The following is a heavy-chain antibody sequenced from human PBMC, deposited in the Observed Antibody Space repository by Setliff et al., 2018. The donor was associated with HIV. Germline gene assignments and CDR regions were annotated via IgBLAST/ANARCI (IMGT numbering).Heavy chain of an antibody. D-gene: IGHD3-10*01. Sequence: SETLSLTCTVSGGSISSYYWSWIRQPPGKGLEWIGYIYYSGSTNYNPSLKSRVTISVDTSKNQFSLKLSSVTAADKAVYYCTGDYNSGSYRFDYWGQGTPVTVSS. CDR3: TGDYNSGSYRFDY. V-gene: IGHV4-59*01. CDR2: IYYSGST. CDR1: GGSISSYY. J-gene: IGHJ4*02.